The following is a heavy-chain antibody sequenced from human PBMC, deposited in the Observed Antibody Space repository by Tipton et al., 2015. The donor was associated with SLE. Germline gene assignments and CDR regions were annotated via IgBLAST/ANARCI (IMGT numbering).Heavy chain of an antibody. CDR2: IYYSGST. D-gene: IGHD4-11*01. CDR3: AREFLNPVTTVHYYFDL. V-gene: IGHV4-59*11. J-gene: IGHJ2*01. CDR1: GDSITSLY. Sequence: TLSLTCTVSGDSITSLYWSWIRQPPGKGLEWIGYIYYSGSTSYSPSLKSRVTISVDTSKNHFSLKLISVTAADTAVYYCAREFLNPVTTVHYYFDLWGRGTLVTVSS.